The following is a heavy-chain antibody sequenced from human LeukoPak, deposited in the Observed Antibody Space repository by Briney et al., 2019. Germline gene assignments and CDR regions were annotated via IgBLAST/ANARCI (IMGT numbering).Heavy chain of an antibody. V-gene: IGHV1-2*06. Sequence: ASVKVSCKASGCTFTGYYMHWVRQAPGQGLEWMGRINPNSGGTNYAQKFQGRVTMTRDTSISTAYMELSRLRSDDTAVYYCAREPTYYDFWSGQPNWFDPWGQGTLVTVSS. D-gene: IGHD3-3*01. CDR3: AREPTYYDFWSGQPNWFDP. CDR1: GCTFTGYY. CDR2: INPNSGGT. J-gene: IGHJ5*02.